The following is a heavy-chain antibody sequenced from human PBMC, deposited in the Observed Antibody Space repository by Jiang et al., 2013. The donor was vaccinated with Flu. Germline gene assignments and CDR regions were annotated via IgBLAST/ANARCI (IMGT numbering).Heavy chain of an antibody. CDR2: IYYSGST. Sequence: GSGLVKPSETLSLTCTVSGGSVSSGSYYWSWIRQPPGKGLEWIGYIYYSGSTNYNPSLKSRVTISVDTSKNQFSLKLSSVTAADTAVYYCARADSGYDPIYYYYGMDVWGQGTTVTVSS. V-gene: IGHV4-61*01. CDR3: ARADSGYDPIYYYYGMDV. J-gene: IGHJ6*02. D-gene: IGHD5-12*01. CDR1: GGSVSSGSYY.